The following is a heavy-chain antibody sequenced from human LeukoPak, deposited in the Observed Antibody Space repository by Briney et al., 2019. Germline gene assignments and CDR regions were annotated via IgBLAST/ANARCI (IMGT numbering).Heavy chain of an antibody. CDR3: ARLRYRTPAGRDY. J-gene: IGHJ4*02. CDR2: IYYSGST. Sequence: SETLSLTCTVSGGSISSSSYYWGWIRQPPGKGLEWFGSIYYSGSTYYNPSLKSRVTISVDTSKNQFSLKLSSVTAADTAVYYCARLRYRTPAGRDYWGQGTLVTVSS. V-gene: IGHV4-39*01. D-gene: IGHD6-19*01. CDR1: GGSISSSSYY.